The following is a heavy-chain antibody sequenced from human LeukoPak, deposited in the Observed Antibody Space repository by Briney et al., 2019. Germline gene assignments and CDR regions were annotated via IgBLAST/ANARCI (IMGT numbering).Heavy chain of an antibody. CDR2: INPNSGGT. D-gene: IGHD3-10*01. CDR1: GYTFTGYY. Sequence: ASVKVSCKASGYTFTGYYMHWVRQAPGQGLEWMGWINPNSGGTNYAQKFQGRVTMTRDSSISTAYMELSRLRSDDTAVYYCARGRDTMVRGPNHYWGQGTLVTVSS. J-gene: IGHJ4*02. V-gene: IGHV1-2*02. CDR3: ARGRDTMVRGPNHY.